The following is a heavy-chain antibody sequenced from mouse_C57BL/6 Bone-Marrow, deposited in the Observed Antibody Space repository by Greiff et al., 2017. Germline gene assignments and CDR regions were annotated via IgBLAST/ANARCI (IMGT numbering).Heavy chain of an antibody. Sequence: EVQLQQSGPGLVKPSQSLSLTCSVTGYSITSGYYWNWIRQFPGNKLEWMGYISYDGSNNYNPSLKNRISITRDTSKNQFFLKLNSVTTEDTATYYCARYGQGYWGQGTTLTVSS. V-gene: IGHV3-6*01. D-gene: IGHD3-3*01. CDR2: ISYDGSN. CDR1: GYSITSGYY. J-gene: IGHJ2*01. CDR3: ARYGQGY.